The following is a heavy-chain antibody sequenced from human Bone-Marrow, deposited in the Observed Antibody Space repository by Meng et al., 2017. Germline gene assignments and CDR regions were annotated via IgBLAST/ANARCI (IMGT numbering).Heavy chain of an antibody. CDR3: ARNTRPSTIVAAYYLYGMDV. CDR2: ISGSGGST. V-gene: IGHV3-23*01. J-gene: IGHJ6*02. CDR1: GFTFSSYA. Sequence: GESLKISCAASGFTFSSYAMSWVRQAPGKGLEWVSAISGSGGSTYYADSVKGRFTISRDNFKNTVYLQMNSLRGEDTAVYYCARNTRPSTIVAAYYLYGMDVWGQGTTVTVSS. D-gene: IGHD5-12*01.